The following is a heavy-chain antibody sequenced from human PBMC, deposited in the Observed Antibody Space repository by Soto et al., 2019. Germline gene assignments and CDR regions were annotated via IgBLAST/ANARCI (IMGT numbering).Heavy chain of an antibody. CDR3: ARAVLGGAFDI. Sequence: QVQLVQSGAEVKKPGSSVKVSCKASGGTFSSYTISWVRQAPGQGLEWMGRIIPILGIANYAQKFQGRVTITADKSTSTAYIELSSLRSEDTAVYYCARAVLGGAFDIWGKGTMVTVSS. J-gene: IGHJ3*02. V-gene: IGHV1-69*02. D-gene: IGHD4-17*01. CDR2: IIPILGIA. CDR1: GGTFSSYT.